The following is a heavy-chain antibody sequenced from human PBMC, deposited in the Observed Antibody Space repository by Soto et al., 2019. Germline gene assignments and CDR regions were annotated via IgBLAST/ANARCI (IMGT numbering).Heavy chain of an antibody. CDR1: GGTFSSYA. J-gene: IGHJ4*02. CDR3: ATLPGTTGTTSFDY. D-gene: IGHD1-1*01. V-gene: IGHV1-69*13. CDR2: IIPIFGTA. Sequence: ASVKVSCKASGGTFSSYAISWVRQAPGQGLEWMGGIIPIFGTANYAQKFQGRVTITADESTSTAYMELSSLRSEDTAGYYCATLPGTTGTTSFDYWGQGTLVTVSS.